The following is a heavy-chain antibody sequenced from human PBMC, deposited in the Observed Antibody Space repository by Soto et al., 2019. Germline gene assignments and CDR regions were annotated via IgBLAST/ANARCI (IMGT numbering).Heavy chain of an antibody. J-gene: IGHJ6*02. D-gene: IGHD1-26*01. CDR3: AKDRPSGSRPYYYGMDV. V-gene: IGHV3-30*18. CDR1: GFTFSSYG. Sequence: QVQLVESGGGVVQPGRSLRLSCAASGFTFSSYGMHWVRQAPGKGLEWVAVISYDGSNKYYADSVKGRFTISRDNSKNTLYLQMNILRAEDTAVYECAKDRPSGSRPYYYGMDVWGQGTTVTVSS. CDR2: ISYDGSNK.